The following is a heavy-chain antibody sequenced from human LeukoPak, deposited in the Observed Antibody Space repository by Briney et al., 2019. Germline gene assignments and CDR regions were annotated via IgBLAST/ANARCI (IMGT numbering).Heavy chain of an antibody. D-gene: IGHD3-3*01. V-gene: IGHV3-23*01. CDR3: AKSRYDDYYYYHGMDV. J-gene: IGHJ6*02. CDR2: ISGSGGGP. Sequence: GGSLRLSCAASGFTFSSYSMNWVRQAPGKGLEWVSGISGSGGGPSYADSVKGRFTISRDNSKNTLYLQMNSLRAEDTALYYCAKSRYDDYYYYHGMDVWGQGTTVTVSS. CDR1: GFTFSSYS.